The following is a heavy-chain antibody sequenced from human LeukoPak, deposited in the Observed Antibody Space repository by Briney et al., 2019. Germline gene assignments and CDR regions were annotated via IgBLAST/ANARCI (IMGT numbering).Heavy chain of an antibody. J-gene: IGHJ4*02. Sequence: GASVKVSCKASGGTFSSYAISWVRQAPGQGLEWMGGIIPIFGTANYAQKFQGRVTITTDESTSTAYMELSSLRSEDTAVYYCASVARYDFWSGHFDYWGQGTLVTVSS. V-gene: IGHV1-69*05. D-gene: IGHD3-3*01. CDR1: GGTFSSYA. CDR3: ASVARYDFWSGHFDY. CDR2: IIPIFGTA.